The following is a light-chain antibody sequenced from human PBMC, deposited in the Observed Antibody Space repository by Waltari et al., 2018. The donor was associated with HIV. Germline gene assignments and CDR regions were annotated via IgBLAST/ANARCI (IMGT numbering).Light chain of an antibody. CDR1: QRISSN. Sequence: EIVMTQSPATLSVSPGERVTLSCRASQRISSNLVWYQQKPGQAPRPLICRASPRATGIPARFSGSGSGTEFTLTISSLQSEDFALYYCQQYNNFPLTFGGGTKVEIK. V-gene: IGKV3-15*01. J-gene: IGKJ4*01. CDR3: QQYNNFPLT. CDR2: RAS.